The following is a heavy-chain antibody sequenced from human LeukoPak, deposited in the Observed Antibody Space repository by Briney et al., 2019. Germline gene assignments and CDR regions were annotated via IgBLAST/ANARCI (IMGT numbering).Heavy chain of an antibody. CDR1: GGSVSSSSYY. D-gene: IGHD4/OR15-4a*01. V-gene: IGHV4-39*01. Sequence: PSETLTLTCTVSGGSVSSSSYYWAWIRQPPGKGLEWIGNIYYSGNTYYNPSLKSRVTISVDTSKNQFSLILNSVTAADTAVYFCARRRTMVFAFDLWGQGTMFTVSS. CDR3: ARRRTMVFAFDL. CDR2: IYYSGNT. J-gene: IGHJ3*01.